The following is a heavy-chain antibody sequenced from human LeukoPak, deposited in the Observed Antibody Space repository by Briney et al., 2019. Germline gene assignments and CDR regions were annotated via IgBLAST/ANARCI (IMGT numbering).Heavy chain of an antibody. D-gene: IGHD2-15*01. CDR3: VRLFCGGGKCDSYFHY. V-gene: IGHV3-7*05. CDR2: IKQDGSEK. J-gene: IGHJ4*02. CDR1: GFTFSGYW. Sequence: GGSLRLSCAASGFTFSGYWMSWVRQAPGEGLEWVANIKQDGSEKYYVDSVKGRFTISRDNAKNSLYLQMNSLRAEDTAVYYCVRLFCGGGKCDSYFHYWGQGTLVTVSS.